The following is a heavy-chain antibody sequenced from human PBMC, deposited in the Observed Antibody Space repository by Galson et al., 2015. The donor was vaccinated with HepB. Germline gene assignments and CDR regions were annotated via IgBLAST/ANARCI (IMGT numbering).Heavy chain of an antibody. CDR2: IDWDDDK. J-gene: IGHJ4*02. CDR3: ARNIAVAGTEGIIGRYFDY. Sequence: PALVKPTQTLTLTCTFSGFSLSTSGMCVSWIRQPPGKALEWLALIDWDDDKYYSTSLKTRLTISKDTSKNQVVLTMTNMDPVDTATYYCARNIAVAGTEGIIGRYFDYWGQGTLVTVSS. CDR1: GFSLSTSGMC. D-gene: IGHD6-19*01. V-gene: IGHV2-70*01.